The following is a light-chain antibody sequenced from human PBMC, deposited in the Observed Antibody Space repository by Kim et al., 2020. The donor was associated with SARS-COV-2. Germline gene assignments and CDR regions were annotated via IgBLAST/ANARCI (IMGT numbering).Light chain of an antibody. CDR1: QSISNY. CDR2: SAS. V-gene: IGKV1-39*01. CDR3: QQSYSIPLT. J-gene: IGKJ4*01. Sequence: DVQMTQSPSSLSASVGDRVTITCRASQSISNYLNWYQQKPGKAPKLLIYSASSLQSGVPSRFSGSGSRTDFTLTISSQQPEDFATYYCQQSYSIPLTLGGGTKVDIK.